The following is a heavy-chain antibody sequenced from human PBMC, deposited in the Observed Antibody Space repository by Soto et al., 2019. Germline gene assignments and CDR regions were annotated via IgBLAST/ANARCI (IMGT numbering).Heavy chain of an antibody. D-gene: IGHD5-18*01. Sequence: PGGSLRLSCAASGFTFSSYSMNWVRQAPGKGLEWVSSISSSSSYIYYADSVKGRFTISRDNAKNSLYLQMNSLRAEDTAVYYCARDGEYGQLWQHLYYYYGMDVWGQGTTVTVSS. CDR3: ARDGEYGQLWQHLYYYYGMDV. V-gene: IGHV3-21*01. CDR2: ISSSSSYI. J-gene: IGHJ6*02. CDR1: GFTFSSYS.